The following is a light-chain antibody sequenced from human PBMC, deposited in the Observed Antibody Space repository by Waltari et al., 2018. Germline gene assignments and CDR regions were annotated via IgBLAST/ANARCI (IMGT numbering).Light chain of an antibody. Sequence: QSALTQPAPVSGSPGQSIPVSCTGTSSDVGSYNLVSWYQHHPPKAPKLMIYEGSKRPSGVSNRFSGSKSGNTASLTISGLQAEDEADYYCCSYAGVVFGGGTKLTIL. CDR2: EGS. V-gene: IGLV2-23*01. CDR3: CSYAGVV. J-gene: IGLJ2*01. CDR1: SSDVGSYNL.